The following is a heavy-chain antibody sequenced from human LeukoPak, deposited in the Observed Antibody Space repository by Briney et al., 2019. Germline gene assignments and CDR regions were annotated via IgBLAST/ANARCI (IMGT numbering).Heavy chain of an antibody. CDR2: TWYDGSYK. J-gene: IGHJ6*02. CDR3: ARGHYDILTGYYAVPHSRYYGMDV. D-gene: IGHD3-9*01. CDR1: GFTFSTYG. Sequence: GGSLRLSCAASGFTFSTYGMHGVRQAPGKRLEWVAVTWYDGSYKYYGDSGKGRFTISRDNSQNTLYLQMASLRVEDTAVYSCARGHYDILTGYYAVPHSRYYGMDVWGQGTTVTVSS. V-gene: IGHV3-33*01.